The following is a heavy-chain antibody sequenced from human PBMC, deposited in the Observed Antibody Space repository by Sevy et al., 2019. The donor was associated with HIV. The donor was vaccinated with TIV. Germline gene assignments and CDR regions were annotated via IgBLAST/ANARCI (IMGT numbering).Heavy chain of an antibody. Sequence: SQTLSLTCAISGDSVSSNSAAWNWIRQSPSRGLEWLGRTYYRSKWYNDYAVSVKSRITINPDTSKNQFSLQLNSVTPEETAVYYCARVTGTTVNYYYYGMDVWGQGTTVTVSS. J-gene: IGHJ6*02. CDR2: TYYRSKWYN. V-gene: IGHV6-1*01. CDR1: GDSVSSNSAA. CDR3: ARVTGTTVNYYYYGMDV. D-gene: IGHD1-7*01.